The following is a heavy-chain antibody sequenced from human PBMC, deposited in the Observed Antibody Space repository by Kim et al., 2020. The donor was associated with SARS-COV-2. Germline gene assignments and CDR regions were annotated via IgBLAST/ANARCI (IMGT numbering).Heavy chain of an antibody. CDR1: GFTFSTYG. CDR2: IWYDGSNK. D-gene: IGHD2-2*01. V-gene: IGHV3-33*01. J-gene: IGHJ6*02. Sequence: GGSLRLSCAASGFTFSTYGMHWVRQAPGKGLEWVAVIWYDGSNKYYADSVKGRFTISRDNSKNTLYLQMNSLRAEDTAVYYCARDYAVYQLYELYYSGMDVWGQGTRVTVSS. CDR3: ARDYAVYQLYELYYSGMDV.